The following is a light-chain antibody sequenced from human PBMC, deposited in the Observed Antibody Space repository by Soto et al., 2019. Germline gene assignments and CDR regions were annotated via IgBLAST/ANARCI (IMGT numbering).Light chain of an antibody. J-gene: IGKJ5*01. CDR2: GAS. CDR1: QSVSSTY. CDR3: QQYGSSPPVT. V-gene: IGKV3-20*01. Sequence: EIVLTQSPGTLSLSPGERATLSCRASQSVSSTYLAWYQQRPGQAPRLLIYGASGRATGIPDRFSGSWSGTDFTLTISRLEPEDFAVYYCQQYGSSPPVTLGQGTRLEIK.